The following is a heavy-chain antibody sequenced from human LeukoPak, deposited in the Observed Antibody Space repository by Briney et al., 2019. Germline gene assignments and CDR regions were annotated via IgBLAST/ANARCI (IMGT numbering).Heavy chain of an antibody. CDR2: INHSGST. V-gene: IGHV4-34*01. Sequence: SETLSLTCAVYGGSFSGYYWSWIRQPPGKGLEWIGEINHSGSTNYNPSLKSRVTISVDTSKNQFSLKLSSVTAADTAVYYCAREKGYSYGRPIDYWGQGTLVTVPS. J-gene: IGHJ4*02. CDR3: AREKGYSYGRPIDY. D-gene: IGHD5-18*01. CDR1: GGSFSGYY.